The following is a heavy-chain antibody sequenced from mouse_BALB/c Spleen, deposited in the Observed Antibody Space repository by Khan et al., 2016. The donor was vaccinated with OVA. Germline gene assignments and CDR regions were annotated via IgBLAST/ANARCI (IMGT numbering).Heavy chain of an antibody. D-gene: IGHD1-1*01. Sequence: EVELVESGGGLVKPGGSLKLSCAASGFTFSSYAMSWVRQTPEKRLEWVATISSGGNYTYYPDSVKGRFTISRDNAKNTLYLQLSSLRSEDTAMYNCARPAITTVVATSYWFFDVGGAGTTVTVSS. V-gene: IGHV5-9-3*01. CDR1: GFTFSSYA. J-gene: IGHJ1*01. CDR2: ISSGGNYT. CDR3: ARPAITTVVATSYWFFDV.